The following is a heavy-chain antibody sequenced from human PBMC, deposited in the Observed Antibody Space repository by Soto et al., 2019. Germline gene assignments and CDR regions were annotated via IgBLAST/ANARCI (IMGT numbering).Heavy chain of an antibody. V-gene: IGHV2-5*02. D-gene: IGHD2-15*01. J-gene: IGHJ4*02. CDR2: IYWDDDK. CDR3: TRWHLRGYYFDY. Sequence: SGPTLVKPTQTLTLTCTFSGFSLSTSGVGVGWIRQPPGKALEWLALIYWDDDKRYSPSLKSRLTITKDTSKNQVVLTLTNMDPVDTATYYCTRWHLRGYYFDYWGQGTLVTVSS. CDR1: GFSLSTSGVG.